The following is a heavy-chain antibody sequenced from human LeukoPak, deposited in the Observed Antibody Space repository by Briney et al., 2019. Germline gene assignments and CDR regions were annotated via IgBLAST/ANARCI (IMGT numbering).Heavy chain of an antibody. J-gene: IGHJ4*02. CDR3: ARGGSGPFDY. D-gene: IGHD2-15*01. V-gene: IGHV1-69*04. Sequence: ASAKVSCKASGGTFSSYAISWVRQAPGQGLEWMGRIIPILGIANYAQKFQGRVTITADKSTSTAYMELSSLRSEDTAVYYCARGGSGPFDYWGQGTLVTVSS. CDR1: GGTFSSYA. CDR2: IIPILGIA.